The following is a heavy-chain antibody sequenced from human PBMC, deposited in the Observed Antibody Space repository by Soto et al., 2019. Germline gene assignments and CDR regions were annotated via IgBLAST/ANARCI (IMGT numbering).Heavy chain of an antibody. CDR2: IRSKAYGGTT. D-gene: IGHD5-12*01. Sequence: EVQLVESGGSLVKPGRSLRLSCTASGFTFGDYAMSWFRQAPGKGLEWVGFIRSKAYGGTTEYAASVKGRFTISRDDSKSIAYLQMNSLKTEDTAVYYCTRDYGGLRPLGWGQGTLVTVSS. CDR1: GFTFGDYA. V-gene: IGHV3-49*05. J-gene: IGHJ4*02. CDR3: TRDYGGLRPLG.